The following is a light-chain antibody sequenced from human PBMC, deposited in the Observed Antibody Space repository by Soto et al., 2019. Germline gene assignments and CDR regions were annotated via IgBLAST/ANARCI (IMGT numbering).Light chain of an antibody. J-gene: IGKJ5*01. CDR1: QDISNY. Sequence: DIQMTQSPSSLSTSVGDRVTITCRASQDISNYLNWYQQRPGKAPKLLIYDASNLERGVPSRFSGTRSGTHFTFAITSLQPEDVATYYCQQYDSLPITFGHGTRLEI. CDR2: DAS. V-gene: IGKV1-33*01. CDR3: QQYDSLPIT.